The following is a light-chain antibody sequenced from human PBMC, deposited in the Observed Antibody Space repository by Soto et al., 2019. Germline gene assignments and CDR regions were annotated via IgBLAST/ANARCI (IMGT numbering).Light chain of an antibody. V-gene: IGKV3-20*01. CDR1: QSVSNNY. J-gene: IGKJ5*01. CDR2: GAS. Sequence: EIVLTQPPGTLSLSPGERATLSRRASQSVSNNYLAWYQQKPGQAPRLLIYGASTRATGIPDRFSGSGSGTHFTLTISRLEPGDFAVYYCQHFGGTTFTFGQGTRLEIK. CDR3: QHFGGTTFT.